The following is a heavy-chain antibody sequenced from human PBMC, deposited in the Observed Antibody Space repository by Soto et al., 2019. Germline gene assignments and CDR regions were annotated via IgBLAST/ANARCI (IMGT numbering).Heavy chain of an antibody. CDR2: ISDTVGTT. CDR1: GFLFGGYA. V-gene: IGHV3-23*01. CDR3: AKAQWLLGGDYFDS. Sequence: GGSLRLSCEASGFLFGGYAMAWDRQAPAKGQEWVSGISDTVGTTYYADSVKGRFTISRDKSKNTLYLQMNSLRVDDTAVYYCAKAQWLLGGDYFDSWGQGTLVTVSS. J-gene: IGHJ4*02. D-gene: IGHD6-19*01.